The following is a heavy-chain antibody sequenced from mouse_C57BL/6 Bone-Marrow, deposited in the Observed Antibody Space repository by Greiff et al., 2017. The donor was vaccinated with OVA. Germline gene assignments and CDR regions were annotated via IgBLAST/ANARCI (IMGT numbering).Heavy chain of an antibody. Sequence: VQLQQSGAELVRPGASVKLSCTASGFNIKDDYMHWVKQRPEQGLEWIGWIDPENGDTEYASKFQGKATITADTSSNTAYLQLSSLTSEDTAVYYCTTLYYYGSPAWFAYWGQGTLVTVSA. V-gene: IGHV14-4*01. CDR1: GFNIKDDY. D-gene: IGHD1-1*01. J-gene: IGHJ3*01. CDR2: IDPENGDT. CDR3: TTLYYYGSPAWFAY.